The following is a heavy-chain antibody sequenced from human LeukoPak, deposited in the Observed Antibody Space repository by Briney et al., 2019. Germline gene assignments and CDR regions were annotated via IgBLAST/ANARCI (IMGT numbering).Heavy chain of an antibody. J-gene: IGHJ5*02. CDR3: ARVDLYNWFDP. CDR2: IYYSGST. D-gene: IGHD3-9*01. V-gene: IGHV4-39*07. Sequence: SETLSLTCTVSGGSISSSSYYWGWIRQPPGKGLEWIGSIYYSGSTYYNPSLKSRVTISVDTSKNQFSLKLSSVTAADTAVYYCARVDLYNWFDPWGQGTLVTVSS. CDR1: GGSISSSSYY.